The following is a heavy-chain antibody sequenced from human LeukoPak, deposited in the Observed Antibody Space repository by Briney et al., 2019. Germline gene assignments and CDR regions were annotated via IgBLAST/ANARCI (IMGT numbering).Heavy chain of an antibody. CDR1: GGSISSDD. Sequence: SETLSLTCTVSGGSISSDDWSWIRQPAGPGLGWIGRMYTSGSTNYNPSLKSRVTMSGDTSKNQCSLKLCPATAADTAVYYCVRDHPTPSFFAYWGQGTLVTVP. J-gene: IGHJ4*02. D-gene: IGHD4-17*01. CDR3: VRDHPTPSFFAY. CDR2: MYTSGST. V-gene: IGHV4-4*07.